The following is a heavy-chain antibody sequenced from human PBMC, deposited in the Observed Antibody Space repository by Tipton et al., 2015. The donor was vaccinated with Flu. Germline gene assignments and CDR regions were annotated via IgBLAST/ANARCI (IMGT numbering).Heavy chain of an antibody. V-gene: IGHV1-18*01. Sequence: QLVQSGAEVKKPGASVKVSCEASGYTFTSYGISWVRQAPGQGLEWMGWISAYNGNTNYAQKLQGRVTMTTDTSTSTAYMELRSLGSDDTAVYYCARDPGLVGSYYYYGMDVWGQGTTVTVSS. CDR1: GYTFTSYG. CDR3: ARDPGLVGSYYYYGMDV. CDR2: ISAYNGNT. D-gene: IGHD6-6*01. J-gene: IGHJ6*02.